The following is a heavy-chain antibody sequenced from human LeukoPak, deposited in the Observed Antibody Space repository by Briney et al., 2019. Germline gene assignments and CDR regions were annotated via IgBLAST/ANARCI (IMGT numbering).Heavy chain of an antibody. CDR1: GFTFYSYD. Sequence: PGRSLRLSCAASGFTFYSYDMHWVRQAPGKGLEWVANMRDDGSEEFYVNSVKGRFTISRDNTKNSLYLQMDSLRAEDTAVYYCARDLWLGERGLFFFEYWGQGAQVTVAS. CDR3: ARDLWLGERGLFFFEY. D-gene: IGHD3-22*01. J-gene: IGHJ4*02. CDR2: MRDDGSEE. V-gene: IGHV3-7*01.